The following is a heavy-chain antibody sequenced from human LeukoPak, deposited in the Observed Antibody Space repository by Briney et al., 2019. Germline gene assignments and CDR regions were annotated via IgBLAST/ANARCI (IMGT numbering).Heavy chain of an antibody. J-gene: IGHJ4*02. CDR3: ARAGFTFSDYFGSFFDY. V-gene: IGHV3-48*01. D-gene: IGHD3-10*01. CDR2: ISSSSSTI. Sequence: GGSLRLSCAASGFTFSSYSMNWVRQAPGKGLEWVSHISSSSSTIYYADSVKGRFTISRDNAKNSLYLQMNSLRAEDTAVYYCARAGFTFSDYFGSFFDYWGQGTLVTGSS. CDR1: GFTFSSYS.